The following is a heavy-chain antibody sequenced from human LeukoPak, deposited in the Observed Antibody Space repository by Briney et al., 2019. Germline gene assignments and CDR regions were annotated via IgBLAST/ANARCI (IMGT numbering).Heavy chain of an antibody. D-gene: IGHD4-11*01. Sequence: SETLSLACTVSGYSISSAYYGGWIRQPPGKGLEWIATISHSGSTYYNPSLKSRVTISADTSQNQHSLKLSSVTAADTAVYYCARVNTVMATFDYWGPGTPVTVSS. CDR2: ISHSGST. CDR3: ARVNTVMATFDY. J-gene: IGHJ4*02. V-gene: IGHV4-38-2*02. CDR1: GYSISSAYY.